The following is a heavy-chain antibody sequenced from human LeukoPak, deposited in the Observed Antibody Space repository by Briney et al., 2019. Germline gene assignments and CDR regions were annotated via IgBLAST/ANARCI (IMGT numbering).Heavy chain of an antibody. V-gene: IGHV4-38-2*02. CDR2: IYHSGST. J-gene: IGHJ4*02. CDR3: ARASWGYCTNGVCYKYYFDY. Sequence: SETLSLTCTVSGYSISSGYYWGWIRQPPGKGLEWIGSIYHSGSTYYNPSLKSRVTISVDTSKNQFSLKLSSVTAADTAVYYCARASWGYCTNGVCYKYYFDYWGQGTLVTVSS. D-gene: IGHD2-8*01. CDR1: GYSISSGYY.